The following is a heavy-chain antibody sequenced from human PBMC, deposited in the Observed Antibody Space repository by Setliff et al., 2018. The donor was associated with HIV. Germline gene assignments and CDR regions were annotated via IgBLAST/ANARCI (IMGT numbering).Heavy chain of an antibody. V-gene: IGHV4-59*01. CDR2: IYYSGST. CDR1: GGSISSYY. D-gene: IGHD3-16*01. Sequence: SETLSLTCTVSGGSISSYYWSWIRQPPGKGLEWIGYIYYSGSTNYNPSLKSRVTISVDTSKNQFSLKLSSVTAADTAVYYCAKRTFGSGRLDPWGQGTLVTVSS. CDR3: AKRTFGSGRLDP. J-gene: IGHJ5*02.